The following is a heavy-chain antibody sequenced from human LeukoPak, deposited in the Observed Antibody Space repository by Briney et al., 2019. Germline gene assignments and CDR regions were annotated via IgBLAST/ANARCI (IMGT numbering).Heavy chain of an antibody. Sequence: PGGSLRLSCAASGFTFSTYAMSWVRQAPGKGLEWVSYISTSGSTIYYADSVKGRFTISRDNAKNSLYLQMNSLRAEDTAVYYCGGVSGSSIFDYWGQGTLVTVSS. CDR2: ISTSGSTI. CDR3: GGVSGSSIFDY. V-gene: IGHV3-48*03. CDR1: GFTFSTYA. D-gene: IGHD3-16*01. J-gene: IGHJ4*02.